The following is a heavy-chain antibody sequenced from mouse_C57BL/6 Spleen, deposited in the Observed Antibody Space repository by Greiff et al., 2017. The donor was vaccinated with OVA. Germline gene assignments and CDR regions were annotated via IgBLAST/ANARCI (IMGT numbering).Heavy chain of an antibody. CDR3: ARIITTVVATYYWYFDV. V-gene: IGHV15-2*01. Sequence: VQLQQSGSELRSPGSSVKLSCKDFDSAVFPIAYMSWVRQKPGHGFEWIGGILPSIGRTIYGEKFEDKATLDADTLSNTAYLELNSLTSEDSANYYCARIITTVVATYYWYFDVWGTGTTVTVSS. CDR1: DSAVFPIAY. CDR2: ILPSIGRT. D-gene: IGHD1-1*01. J-gene: IGHJ1*03.